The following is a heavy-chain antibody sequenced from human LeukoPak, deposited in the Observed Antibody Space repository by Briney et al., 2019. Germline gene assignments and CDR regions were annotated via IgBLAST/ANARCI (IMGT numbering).Heavy chain of an antibody. CDR2: IYNSGST. CDR1: GYSISSGYY. J-gene: IGHJ4*02. D-gene: IGHD1-26*01. Sequence: TSETLSLTCTVSGYSISSGYYWCWIRQPPGKGVEWIGTIYNSGSTYYNPSLKSRVTLSLDTSKSQSSLRLTSVTVADPAMYYCAAGPWELDFWGQGTLVTVSS. CDR3: AAGPWELDF. V-gene: IGHV4-38-2*02.